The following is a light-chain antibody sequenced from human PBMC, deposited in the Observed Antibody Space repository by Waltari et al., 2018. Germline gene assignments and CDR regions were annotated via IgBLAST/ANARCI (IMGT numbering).Light chain of an antibody. CDR1: SGHSSNI. V-gene: IGLV4-69*01. Sequence: QLVVTQSPSASASLVASVKLTCTLSSGHSSNILAWLQQQPEKGPRYLMKVNSDGSHSRGDEIPDRFSGASYGAERHLTMSSLQAEDEADYYCQTGGHGTWVFGGGTKLTVL. J-gene: IGLJ3*02. CDR3: QTGGHGTWV. CDR2: VNSDGSH.